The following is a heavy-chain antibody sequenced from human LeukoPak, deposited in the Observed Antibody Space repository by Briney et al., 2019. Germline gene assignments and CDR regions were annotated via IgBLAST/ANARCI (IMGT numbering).Heavy chain of an antibody. CDR1: GGSISSGDYY. V-gene: IGHV4-30-4*08. CDR3: ARDVGVVPADVARAFDI. J-gene: IGHJ3*02. Sequence: SQTLSLTCTVSGGSISSGDYYWSWIRHPPGRGREWIGYIYYSGSTYYNPSLKSRVTISVDTSKNQFSLKLSSVTAADTAVYYCARDVGVVPADVARAFDIWGQGAMVTVSS. CDR2: IYYSGST. D-gene: IGHD2-2*01.